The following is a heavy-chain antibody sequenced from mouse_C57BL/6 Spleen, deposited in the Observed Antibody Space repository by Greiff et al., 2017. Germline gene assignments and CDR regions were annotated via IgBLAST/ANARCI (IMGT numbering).Heavy chain of an antibody. CDR3: ARTTVVSRASYSYALDD. V-gene: IGHV1-64*01. D-gene: IGHD1-1*01. Sequence: QVQLQQPGAELVKPGASVKLSCKASGYTFTSYWMHWVKQRPGQGLEWIGMIHPNSGSTYYNEKIKSKSTLTVDKSSSTAYMQLSSLASEDSAVFYCARTTVVSRASYSYALDDWGQGTSVTVSS. J-gene: IGHJ4*01. CDR2: IHPNSGST. CDR1: GYTFTSYW.